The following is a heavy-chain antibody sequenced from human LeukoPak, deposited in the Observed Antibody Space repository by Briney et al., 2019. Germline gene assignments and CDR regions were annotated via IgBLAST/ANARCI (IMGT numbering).Heavy chain of an antibody. CDR1: GGTFSSYA. J-gene: IGHJ6*03. CDR2: IISIFGTA. D-gene: IGHD2-2*01. V-gene: IGHV1-69*13. Sequence: ASVKVSCKAPGGTFSSYAISWVRQAPGQGLEWMGGIISIFGTANYAQKFQGRVTITADESTSTAYMELSSLRSEDTAVYYCARVAKVVPAAPNYYYMDVWGKGTTVTVSS. CDR3: ARVAKVVPAAPNYYYMDV.